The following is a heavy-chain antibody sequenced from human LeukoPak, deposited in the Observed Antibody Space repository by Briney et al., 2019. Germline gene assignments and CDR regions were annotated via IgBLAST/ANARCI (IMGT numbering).Heavy chain of an antibody. CDR3: AREGWPHLRLRAFDI. Sequence: ASVKVSCKASGYTFTGYYMHWVRQASGQGLEWMGWINPNSGGTNYAQKFQGRVTMTRDTSISTAYMELSRLRSDDTAVYYCAREGWPHLRLRAFDIWGQGTMVTVSS. CDR1: GYTFTGYY. J-gene: IGHJ3*02. CDR2: INPNSGGT. D-gene: IGHD5-24*01. V-gene: IGHV1-2*02.